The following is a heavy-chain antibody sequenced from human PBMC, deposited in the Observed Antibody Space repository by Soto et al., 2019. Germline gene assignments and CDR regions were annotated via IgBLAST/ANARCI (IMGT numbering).Heavy chain of an antibody. Sequence: GGSLRLSCEASGFTFSGFDMHWVRQPTGKGLEWVSSIGTAGDTYYAVSVKGRFTISRDNAKNSLSLQMNSLRAGDMAVYFCAKGQEIGTHFFDSWGQGTQVTVSS. V-gene: IGHV3-13*01. J-gene: IGHJ4*02. CDR3: AKGQEIGTHFFDS. CDR2: IGTAGDT. CDR1: GFTFSGFD. D-gene: IGHD6-13*01.